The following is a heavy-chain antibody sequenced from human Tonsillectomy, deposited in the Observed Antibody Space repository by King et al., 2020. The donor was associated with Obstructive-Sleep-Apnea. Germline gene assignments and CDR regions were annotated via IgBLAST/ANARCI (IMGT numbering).Heavy chain of an antibody. CDR3: ASGGPRTQGGEEYYYYGMDV. Sequence: VQLVESGAEVKKPGASVKVSCKASGYTFTGYYMHWVRQAPGQGLEWMGWINPNSGGTNYAQKFQGRVTRTRDTSISKAYMELSRLRSDDTAVYYCASGGPRTQGGEEYYYYGMDVWGQGTTVTVSS. J-gene: IGHJ6*02. CDR1: GYTFTGYY. V-gene: IGHV1-2*02. CDR2: INPNSGGT. D-gene: IGHD3-16*01.